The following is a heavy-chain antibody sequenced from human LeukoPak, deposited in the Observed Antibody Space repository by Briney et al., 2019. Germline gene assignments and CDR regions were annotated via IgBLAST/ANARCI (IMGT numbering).Heavy chain of an antibody. CDR2: SRIKANSYTT. CDR3: ARYCSSTSCYSASPYGMDV. V-gene: IGHV3-72*01. CDR1: GFTFSDHY. D-gene: IGHD2-2*01. Sequence: PGGSLRPSCAASGFTFSDHYMDWVRQAPGKGLEWVGRSRIKANSYTTEYAASVKGRFTISRDDSKNSLYLQMSSLKTEDTAVYYCARYCSSTSCYSASPYGMDVWGKGTTVTVSS. J-gene: IGHJ6*04.